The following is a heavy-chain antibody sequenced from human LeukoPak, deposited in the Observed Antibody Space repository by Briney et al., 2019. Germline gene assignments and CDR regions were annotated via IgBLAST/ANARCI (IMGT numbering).Heavy chain of an antibody. J-gene: IGHJ5*02. Sequence: QTGGSLRLSCAASGFTFSSYAMSWVRQAPGKGLEWVSAISGSGGSTYYADSVKGRFTISRDNSKNTLYLQMNSLRAEDTAVYYCAKVAGAAADGGVAIWFDPWGQGTLVTVSS. CDR1: GFTFSSYA. V-gene: IGHV3-23*01. CDR3: AKVAGAAADGGVAIWFDP. CDR2: ISGSGGST. D-gene: IGHD6-13*01.